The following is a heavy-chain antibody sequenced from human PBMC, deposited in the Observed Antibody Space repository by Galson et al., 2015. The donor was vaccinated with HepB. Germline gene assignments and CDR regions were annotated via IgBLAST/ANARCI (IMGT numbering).Heavy chain of an antibody. J-gene: IGHJ6*03. CDR3: ARGGVYEATRNYYYYYMDV. Sequence: SLRLSCAASGFTFSSYSMNWVRQAPGKGLEWVSYISSSSSTIYYADSVKGRFTISRDNAKNSLYLQMNSLRDEDTAVYYCARGGVYEATRNYYYYYMDVWGKGTTVTVSS. V-gene: IGHV3-48*02. D-gene: IGHD2-8*01. CDR1: GFTFSSYS. CDR2: ISSSSSTI.